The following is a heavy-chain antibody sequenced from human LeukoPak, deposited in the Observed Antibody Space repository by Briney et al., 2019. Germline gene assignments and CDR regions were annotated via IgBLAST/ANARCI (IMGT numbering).Heavy chain of an antibody. V-gene: IGHV4-59*08. CDR2: IYYSGST. Sequence: PSETLSLTCTVPGDSISSYYWSWIRQPPGKGLEWIGYIYYSGSTNYNPSLKSRVTISIDTSKNQFSLKLSSVTAADMAVYYCARLYSYGYNRYFDYWGQGTLVTVSS. CDR1: GDSISSYY. D-gene: IGHD5-18*01. CDR3: ARLYSYGYNRYFDY. J-gene: IGHJ4*02.